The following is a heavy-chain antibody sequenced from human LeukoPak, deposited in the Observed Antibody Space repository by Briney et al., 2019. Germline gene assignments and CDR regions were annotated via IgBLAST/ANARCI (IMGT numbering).Heavy chain of an antibody. D-gene: IGHD5-24*01. Sequence: PGGSLRLSCAASGFTFSSYSMNWVRQAPGKGLEWVSYISSSSSTIYYADSVKGRFTISRDNAKNSLYLQMNSLRAEDTAVYYCARGKRWLQSGPFDYWGQGTLVTVSS. V-gene: IGHV3-48*01. CDR1: GFTFSSYS. CDR2: ISSSSSTI. CDR3: ARGKRWLQSGPFDY. J-gene: IGHJ4*02.